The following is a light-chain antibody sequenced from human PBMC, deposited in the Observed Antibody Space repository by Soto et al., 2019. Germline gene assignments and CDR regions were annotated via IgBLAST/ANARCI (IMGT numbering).Light chain of an antibody. CDR3: SSYTSTNHVV. Sequence: QSALTQPASVSGSPGQSITISCTGTSSDVGGYNYVSWYQQHPGKAPKLVIYEVTKGPSGVSNRFSGSKSGNTASLTISGLQAEDETDYYCSSYTSTNHVVFGGGTKLTVL. J-gene: IGLJ2*01. V-gene: IGLV2-14*01. CDR1: SSDVGGYNY. CDR2: EVT.